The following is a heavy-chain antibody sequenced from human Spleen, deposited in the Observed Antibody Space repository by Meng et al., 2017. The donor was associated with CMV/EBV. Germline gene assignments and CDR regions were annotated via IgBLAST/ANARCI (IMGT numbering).Heavy chain of an antibody. CDR2: IYHSGIT. D-gene: IGHD3-10*01. Sequence: GSLRLSCTVSGYSISSGYYWGWIRQPPGKGLEWIGSIYHSGITFYNPSLKSRITISVDTSKNFFSLNLSSVTAADTAVYYCAKTQLLWSGKSVVWGQGTLVTVSS. J-gene: IGHJ4*02. CDR1: GYSISSGYY. V-gene: IGHV4-38-2*02. CDR3: AKTQLLWSGKSVV.